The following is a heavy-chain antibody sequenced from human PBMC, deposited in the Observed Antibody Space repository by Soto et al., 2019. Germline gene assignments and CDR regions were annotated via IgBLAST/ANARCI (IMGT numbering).Heavy chain of an antibody. CDR3: AKEGAYSSFFDY. D-gene: IGHD6-6*01. V-gene: IGHV3-30*18. Sequence: GGSLRLSCAASGFTFSSYGMHWVRQAPGKGLEWVAVISYDGSNKYYADSVKGRFTISRDNSKNTLYLQMNSLRAEDTAVYYCAKEGAYSSFFDYWGQGTLVTVSS. J-gene: IGHJ4*02. CDR2: ISYDGSNK. CDR1: GFTFSSYG.